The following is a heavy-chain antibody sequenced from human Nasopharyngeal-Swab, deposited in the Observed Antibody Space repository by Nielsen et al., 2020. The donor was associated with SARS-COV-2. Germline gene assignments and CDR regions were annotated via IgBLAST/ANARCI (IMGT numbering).Heavy chain of an antibody. Sequence: SETLSLTCAVYGGSFSGYSWSWIRQPPGKGLEWIGEINHSGSTNYNPSLKSRVTISVDTSKNQFSLKLSSVTAADTAVYYCARVPGFWYFDLWGRGTLVTVSS. CDR1: GGSFSGYS. CDR3: ARVPGFWYFDL. CDR2: INHSGST. V-gene: IGHV4-34*01. J-gene: IGHJ2*01. D-gene: IGHD3-10*01.